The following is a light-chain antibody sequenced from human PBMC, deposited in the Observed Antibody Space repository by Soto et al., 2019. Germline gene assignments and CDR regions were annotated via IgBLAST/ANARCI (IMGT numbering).Light chain of an antibody. CDR1: SSDVGGYNY. CDR2: DVS. J-gene: IGLJ3*02. CDR3: CSYAGNSLWV. Sequence: QSALTQPRSVSGSPGQSVTISCTGTSSDVGGYNYVSWYQQHPGKAPKLVIYDVSTRPSGVPDRFSGSKSGNTASLTISGLQAEDEADSYCCSYAGNSLWVFGGGTKRTVL. V-gene: IGLV2-11*01.